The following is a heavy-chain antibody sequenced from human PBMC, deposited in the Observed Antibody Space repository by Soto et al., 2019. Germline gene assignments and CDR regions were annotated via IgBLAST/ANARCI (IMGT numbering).Heavy chain of an antibody. CDR3: ANWPEAAPPIWGMTTDDEYFQH. V-gene: IGHV3-9*01. Sequence: GGSLRLSCAASGFTFDDYAMHWVRQAPGKGLEWVSGISWNSGSIGYADSVKGRFTISRDNAKNSLYLQMNSLRAEDTALYYCANWPEAAPPIWGMTTDDEYFQHWGQGTLVTVSS. CDR2: ISWNSGSI. J-gene: IGHJ1*01. D-gene: IGHD3-16*01. CDR1: GFTFDDYA.